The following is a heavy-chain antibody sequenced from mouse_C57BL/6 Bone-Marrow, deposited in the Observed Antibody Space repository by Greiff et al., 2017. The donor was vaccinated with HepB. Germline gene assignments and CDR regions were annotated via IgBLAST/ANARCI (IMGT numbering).Heavy chain of an antibody. Sequence: EVQLVESGGDLVKPGGSLKLSCAASGFTFSSYGMSWVRQTPDKRLEWVATISSGGSYTYYPDSVKGRFTISRDNAKHTLYLQMSSLKSEDTAMYYCARQGGYYDYWGQGTTLTVSS. CDR2: ISSGGSYT. CDR1: GFTFSSYG. V-gene: IGHV5-6*01. J-gene: IGHJ2*01. D-gene: IGHD2-3*01. CDR3: ARQGGYYDY.